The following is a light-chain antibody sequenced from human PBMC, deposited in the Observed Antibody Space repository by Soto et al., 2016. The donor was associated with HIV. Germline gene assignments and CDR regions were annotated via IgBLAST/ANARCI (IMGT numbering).Light chain of an antibody. CDR1: NIGTRS. J-gene: IGLJ1*01. V-gene: IGLV3-21*03. CDR2: DDS. Sequence: SYELTQPPSVSVAPGRTATITCGGNNIGTRSVYWYQQKAGQAPVLVVYDDSDRPSVIPERFSGSNSGNTATLTISRVEAGDEADYYCQVWDTSDPYVFGTGTKVTVL. CDR3: QVWDTSDPYV.